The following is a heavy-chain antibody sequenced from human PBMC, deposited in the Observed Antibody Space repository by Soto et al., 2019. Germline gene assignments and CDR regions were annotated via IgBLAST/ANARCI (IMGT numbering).Heavy chain of an antibody. Sequence: EVQLVESGGGLVKPGGSLRLSCAASGFTFSSYSMNWVRQATGKGLAWVSSISSSSRYIYYADSVKGRFTISRDNAKNSRYLQMNSLRAEDTAVYYCARRRSISARPDLYGMDVWGQGTTVTVSS. CDR2: ISSSSRYI. CDR1: GFTFSSYS. CDR3: ARRRSISARPDLYGMDV. D-gene: IGHD6-6*01. J-gene: IGHJ6*02. V-gene: IGHV3-21*01.